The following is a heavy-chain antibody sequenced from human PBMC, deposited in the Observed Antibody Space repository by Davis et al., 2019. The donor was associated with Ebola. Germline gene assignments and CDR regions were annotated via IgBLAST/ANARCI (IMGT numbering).Heavy chain of an antibody. CDR3: ARERGGTYSNYEGYYYYGMDV. Sequence: GESLKISCAASGFSFSRYWMSWVRQAPGKGLEWVANIKQDGSEKYYVDSVKGRFTISRDNAKNSLYLQMNSLRAEDTAVYYCARERGGTYSNYEGYYYYGMDVWGQGTTVTVSS. CDR2: IKQDGSEK. V-gene: IGHV3-7*01. J-gene: IGHJ6*02. D-gene: IGHD4-11*01. CDR1: GFSFSRYW.